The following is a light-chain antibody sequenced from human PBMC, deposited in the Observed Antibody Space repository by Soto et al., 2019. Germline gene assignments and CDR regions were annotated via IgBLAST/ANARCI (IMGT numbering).Light chain of an antibody. J-gene: IGKJ4*01. CDR2: KVS. CDR3: QQRNKWPPVT. Sequence: DVVMTQSPLSLPVTLGQPASISCRSSQSLVHSDGNTYLNWFQQRPGQSPRRLIYKVSNRDSGVQDRFSGSGAGTDFTIKISRVEAEDVGVYYCQQRNKWPPVTFGGGTRVEIK. V-gene: IGKV2-30*02. CDR1: QSLVHSDGNTY.